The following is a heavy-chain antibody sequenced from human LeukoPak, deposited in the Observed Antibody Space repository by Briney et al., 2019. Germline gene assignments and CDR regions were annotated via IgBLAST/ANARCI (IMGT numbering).Heavy chain of an antibody. CDR1: GFSFSDYW. CDR3: ARDGYDSI. D-gene: IGHD3-22*01. V-gene: IGHV3-7*01. Sequence: PGGSLRLSCAASGFSFSDYWMSWVRQAPGKGLEWVANSRRDGGEKDYVDSVKGRFTISRNNAKNSLYLQMNSLRAEDTAVYYCARDGYDSIWGQGTRVTVSS. J-gene: IGHJ4*02. CDR2: SRRDGGEK.